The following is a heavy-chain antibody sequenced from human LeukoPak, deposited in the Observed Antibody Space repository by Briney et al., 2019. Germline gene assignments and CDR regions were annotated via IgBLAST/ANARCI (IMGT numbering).Heavy chain of an antibody. CDR1: GGSVSSGSYY. V-gene: IGHV4-61*01. D-gene: IGHD3-10*01. J-gene: IGHJ4*02. CDR3: AREGLATMVRGVIPY. CDR2: IYYSVST. Sequence: SETLSLTCTVSGGSVSSGSYYWSWIRQPPGKGLEWIGYIYYSVSTNYNPSLKSRVTISVDTSKNQFSLKLSSVTAADTAVYYCAREGLATMVRGVIPYWGQGTLATVSS.